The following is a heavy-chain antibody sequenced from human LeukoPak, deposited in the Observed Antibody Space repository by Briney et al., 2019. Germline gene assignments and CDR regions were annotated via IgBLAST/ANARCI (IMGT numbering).Heavy chain of an antibody. CDR2: IWYDGSNK. CDR3: ARDASAMIYYFDY. J-gene: IGHJ4*02. Sequence: GGSLRLSCAASGFTFTNYDMHWVRQAPGKGLEWVAVIWYDGSNKYYADSVKGRFTISRDNSKNTLYLQMNSLRADDTAVYYCARDASAMIYYFDYWGQGTLVTVSS. CDR1: GFTFTNYD. D-gene: IGHD3-22*01. V-gene: IGHV3-33*01.